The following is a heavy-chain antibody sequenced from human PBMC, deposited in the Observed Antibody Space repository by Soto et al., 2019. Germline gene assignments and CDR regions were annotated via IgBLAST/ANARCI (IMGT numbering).Heavy chain of an antibody. V-gene: IGHV5-10-1*01. D-gene: IGHD2-2*01. Sequence: GESLKISCKGSGYSFTSYWISWMRQMPGKGLEWMGRIDPSDSYTNYSPYFQGHVTISADKSISTAYLQWSSLKASDTAMYYCASSPRGYCSSTSCRELGNYYGMDVWGQGTTVTVSS. CDR2: IDPSDSYT. J-gene: IGHJ6*02. CDR3: ASSPRGYCSSTSCRELGNYYGMDV. CDR1: GYSFTSYW.